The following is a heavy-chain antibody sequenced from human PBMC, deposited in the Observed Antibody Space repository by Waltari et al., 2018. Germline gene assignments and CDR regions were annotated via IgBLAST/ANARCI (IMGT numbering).Heavy chain of an antibody. CDR2: IYTSGST. Sequence: QVQLQESGPGLVKPSQTLSLNRTVSGGSISSGSYSWSRIRQPAGKGLEWIGRIYTSGSTNYNPSLKSRVTISVDTSKNQFSLKLSSVTAADTAVYYCARDIKGGYFDLWGRGTLVTVSS. D-gene: IGHD1-20*01. J-gene: IGHJ2*01. CDR3: ARDIKGGYFDL. V-gene: IGHV4-61*02. CDR1: GGSISSGSYS.